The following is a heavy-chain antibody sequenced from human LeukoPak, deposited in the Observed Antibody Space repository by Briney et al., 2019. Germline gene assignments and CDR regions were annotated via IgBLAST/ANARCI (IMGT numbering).Heavy chain of an antibody. D-gene: IGHD6-6*01. Sequence: GGSLRPSCAASGFTVTNNDMSWVRQAPGKGLEWVSVIYSGGTTYYADSVKGRFTISRDNSKNTLYLQMKGLRAEDTAVYYCARGLAGSSYRFDPWGQGTLVTVSS. CDR2: IYSGGTT. J-gene: IGHJ5*02. CDR3: ARGLAGSSYRFDP. CDR1: GFTVTNND. V-gene: IGHV3-53*01.